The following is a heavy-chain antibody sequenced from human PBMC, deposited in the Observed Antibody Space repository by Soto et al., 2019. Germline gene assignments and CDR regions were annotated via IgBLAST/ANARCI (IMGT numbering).Heavy chain of an antibody. V-gene: IGHV1-3*01. CDR3: AILGTYYFDNSDNYFDF. J-gene: IGHJ4*02. Sequence: GASVKVSCKASGYTFTSYAMNWMRQAPGQRLEWMGWINAGNGNTKFSQKFQGRVTITRDTSASTAYMELRGLRSEDTAVYYCAILGTYYFDNSDNYFDFWGQGTLVTVPQ. CDR1: GYTFTSYA. CDR2: INAGNGNT. D-gene: IGHD3-22*01.